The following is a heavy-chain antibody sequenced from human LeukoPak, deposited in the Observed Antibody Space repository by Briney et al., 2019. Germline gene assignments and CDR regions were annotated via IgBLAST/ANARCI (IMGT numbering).Heavy chain of an antibody. CDR1: GFTFGDFA. J-gene: IGHJ4*02. CDR2: ISFDGSNK. CDR3: AREQWLVLNYFDS. D-gene: IGHD6-19*01. V-gene: IGHV3-30-3*01. Sequence: GGSLRLSCAASGFTFGDFAMHWVRQAPGKGLEWVAPISFDGSNKYYADSVKGRFTISRDNSKNTLSLQMNSLRAEDTAVYYCAREQWLVLNYFDSWGQGTLVTVSS.